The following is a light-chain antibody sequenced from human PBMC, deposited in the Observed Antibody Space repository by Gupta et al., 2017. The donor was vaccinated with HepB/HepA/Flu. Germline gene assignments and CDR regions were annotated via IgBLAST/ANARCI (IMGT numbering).Light chain of an antibody. CDR1: SGHSNYA. J-gene: IGLJ3*02. CDR2: LNSDGSH. V-gene: IGLV4-69*01. Sequence: QLVLTQSPSASASLGASVKLTCTLSSGHSNYAIAWHQQQPEKGPRYLMKLNSDGSHRKGDGIPDRFSVSSSGAERYLSISSLQSEDEADYYCQTWGTGIRVFGGGTKLTVL. CDR3: QTWGTGIRV.